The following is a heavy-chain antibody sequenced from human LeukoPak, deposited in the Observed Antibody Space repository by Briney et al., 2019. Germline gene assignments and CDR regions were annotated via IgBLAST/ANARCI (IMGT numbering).Heavy chain of an antibody. CDR3: ARDPSSGWYLKGWFDP. J-gene: IGHJ5*02. CDR1: GFTLSSYN. D-gene: IGHD6-19*01. V-gene: IGHV3-48*01. CDR2: IRNSGNTI. Sequence: PGGSLRLSCAVSGFTLSSYNRNWVRQAPGKGLEWVSYIRNSGNTIYYADSVKGRFTISRHPAKHSLYLQMNSLRAEDTAVYYCARDPSSGWYLKGWFDPWGQGTLVTVSS.